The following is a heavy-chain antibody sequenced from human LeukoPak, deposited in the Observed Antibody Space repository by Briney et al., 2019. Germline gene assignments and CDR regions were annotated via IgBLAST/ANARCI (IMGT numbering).Heavy chain of an antibody. CDR3: ARDRREGATDFDY. J-gene: IGHJ4*02. V-gene: IGHV1-69*04. CDR2: IIPILGIA. D-gene: IGHD1-26*01. Sequence: GASVKVSCKASGYTFTGYYMHWVRQAPGQGLEWMGRIIPILGIANYAQKFQGRVTITADKSTSTAYMELSSLGSEDTAVYYCARDRREGATDFDYWGQGTLVTVSS. CDR1: GYTFTGYY.